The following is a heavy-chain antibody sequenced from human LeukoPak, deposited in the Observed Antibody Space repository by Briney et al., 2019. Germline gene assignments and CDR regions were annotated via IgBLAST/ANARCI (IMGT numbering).Heavy chain of an antibody. CDR3: ARPLRWLRGSDY. CDR2: ISYDGSNK. J-gene: IGHJ4*02. V-gene: IGHV3-30*04. Sequence: GGSLRLSCAASGFTFSSYAMHWVRQARGKGLEGVAVISYDGSNKYYADCVKGRFNISRENTKNTLYMKMNSLRAEDRVVNYCARPLRWLRGSDYWGQGTLFTVSS. CDR1: GFTFSSYA. D-gene: IGHD5-12*01.